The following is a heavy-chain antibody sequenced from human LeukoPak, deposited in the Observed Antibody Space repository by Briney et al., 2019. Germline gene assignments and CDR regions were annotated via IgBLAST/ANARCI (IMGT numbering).Heavy chain of an antibody. Sequence: ASVKVSCKASGGTFSSYAISWVRQAPGQGLEWIGWIVVGSGNTNYAQKFQERVTITRDMSTSTAYMELSSLRSEDTAVYYCAATNYYYDSSGYYRDFDYWGQGTLVTVSS. J-gene: IGHJ4*02. CDR1: GGTFSSYA. V-gene: IGHV1-58*02. D-gene: IGHD3-22*01. CDR3: AATNYYYDSSGYYRDFDY. CDR2: IVVGSGNT.